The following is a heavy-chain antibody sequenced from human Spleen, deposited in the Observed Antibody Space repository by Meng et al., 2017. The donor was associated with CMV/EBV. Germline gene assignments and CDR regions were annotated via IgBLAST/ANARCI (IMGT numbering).Heavy chain of an antibody. J-gene: IGHJ6*02. CDR1: GGTFRSHA. D-gene: IGHD3-3*01. Sequence: SVKVSCKASGGTFRSHAISWVRRAPGQGLEWMGGVIPVIGIANYAQKFQGRVTISADKSTGTVYMELSSLRSEDTAVYYCARDTPVLRFLEWLLPLRMDVWGQGTTVTVSS. CDR2: VIPVIGIA. CDR3: ARDTPVLRFLEWLLPLRMDV. V-gene: IGHV1-69*10.